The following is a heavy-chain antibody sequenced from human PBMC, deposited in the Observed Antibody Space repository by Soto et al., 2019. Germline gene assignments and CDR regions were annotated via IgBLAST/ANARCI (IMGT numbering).Heavy chain of an antibody. CDR2: ISYSGST. CDR3: ARQGAGSIYYYGMDV. CDR1: GGSISSSSYY. J-gene: IGHJ6*02. Sequence: PSETLSLTCTVSGGSISSSSYYWGLIRQPPGKGLEWIGSISYSGSTYYNPPLKSRVTISVDTSKNQFSLTLSSVTAADTAVYYCARQGAGSIYYYGMDVWGQGTTVT. D-gene: IGHD1-26*01. V-gene: IGHV4-39*01.